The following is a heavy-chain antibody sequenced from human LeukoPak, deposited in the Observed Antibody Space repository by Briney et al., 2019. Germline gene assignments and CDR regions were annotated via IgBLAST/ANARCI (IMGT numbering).Heavy chain of an antibody. D-gene: IGHD5-24*01. Sequence: ASVKVSCKASGYDLTSYNINWVRQAPGQGLEWMGWIGGYNINIEYAQKFQGRVTMTTGRSTTTAYMELGSLTSDDTATYYCARGLGGGYSLEYYYMDVWGQGTTVIVSS. CDR1: GYDLTSYN. CDR3: ARGLGGGYSLEYYYMDV. V-gene: IGHV1-18*01. J-gene: IGHJ6*03. CDR2: IGGYNINI.